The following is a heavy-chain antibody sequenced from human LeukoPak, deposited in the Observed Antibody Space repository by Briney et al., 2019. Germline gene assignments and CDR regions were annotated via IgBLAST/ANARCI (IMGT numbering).Heavy chain of an antibody. D-gene: IGHD6-13*01. Sequence: GGSLRLSCAASGFTFSSYSMTWVRQAPGKGLEWVPAISGSGDNTYYTDSVRGRFTISRDNSKNTLYLQMNSLRAEDTAVYYCAKDVAAGTLYCFDYWGQGTLVTVSS. J-gene: IGHJ4*02. CDR2: ISGSGDNT. CDR3: AKDVAAGTLYCFDY. V-gene: IGHV3-23*01. CDR1: GFTFSSYS.